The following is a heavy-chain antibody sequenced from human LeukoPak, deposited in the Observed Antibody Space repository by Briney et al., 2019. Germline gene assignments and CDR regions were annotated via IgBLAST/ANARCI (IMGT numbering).Heavy chain of an antibody. Sequence: SVKVSCKASGGTFSSYAISWVRQAPGQGLEWMGGIIPIFGTANYAQKFQGRVTITADESSSTAYMELSSLRSEDTAVYYCARDSGSGYDRRAFDYWGQGTLVTVSS. J-gene: IGHJ4*02. CDR3: ARDSGSGYDRRAFDY. V-gene: IGHV1-69*13. D-gene: IGHD5-12*01. CDR1: GGTFSSYA. CDR2: IIPIFGTA.